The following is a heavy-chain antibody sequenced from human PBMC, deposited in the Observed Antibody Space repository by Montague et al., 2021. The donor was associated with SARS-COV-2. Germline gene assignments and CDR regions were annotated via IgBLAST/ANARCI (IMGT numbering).Heavy chain of an antibody. Sequence: SETLSLTCTVYGGSFRDCSWSWICQSPGKGLEWNGEVDNSGNTXXXPTXXXRGPISADISTNQFPVKLASATAADTGIYYCARGKRDFPIVVLGDLARTHFDSWGQGTPVTVSS. CDR1: GGSFRDCS. J-gene: IGHJ4*01. D-gene: IGHD3-22*01. V-gene: IGHV4-34*01. CDR2: VDNSGNT. CDR3: ARGKRDFPIVVLGDLARTHFDS.